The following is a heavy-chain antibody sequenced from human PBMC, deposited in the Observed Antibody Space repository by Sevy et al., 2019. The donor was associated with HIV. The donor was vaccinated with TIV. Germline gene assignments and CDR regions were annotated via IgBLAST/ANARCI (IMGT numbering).Heavy chain of an antibody. CDR3: ARSQSSSWHYFDY. CDR1: GFSFDSYG. J-gene: IGHJ4*02. D-gene: IGHD6-13*01. Sequence: GGSLRLSCAVSGFSFDSYGMTWVRQAPGKGLEWVSAISGSGTRTYYADSVKGRFIISRDNSKNTLFLQMNSLRHEDTAVYYCARSQSSSWHYFDYWGQGTLVTVSS. CDR2: ISGSGTRT. V-gene: IGHV3-23*01.